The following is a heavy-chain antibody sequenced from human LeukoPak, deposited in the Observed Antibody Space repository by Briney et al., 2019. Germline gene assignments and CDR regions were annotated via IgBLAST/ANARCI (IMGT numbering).Heavy chain of an antibody. J-gene: IGHJ4*02. D-gene: IGHD2-2*01. Sequence: PSQTLSLTCTVSGGSVSSGNSFWSWIRQPPGKELEWIGYISYSGSTTYNPSLNSRATISVDTSKNQFSLKLTSVTAADTAVYFCAREEPSSTIDYWGQGTLVTVSS. V-gene: IGHV4-61*01. CDR3: AREEPSSTIDY. CDR2: ISYSGST. CDR1: GGSVSSGNSF.